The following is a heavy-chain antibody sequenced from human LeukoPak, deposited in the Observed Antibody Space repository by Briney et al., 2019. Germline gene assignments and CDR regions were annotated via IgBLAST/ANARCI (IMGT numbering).Heavy chain of an antibody. D-gene: IGHD3-10*01. J-gene: IGHJ5*02. CDR1: GYTLTELS. CDR3: ATAAYYYGSGDAEYNWFDP. CDR2: FDPEDGET. V-gene: IGHV1-24*01. Sequence: ASVKVSCKVSGYTLTELSMHWVRQAPGKGLEWMGGFDPEDGETVYAQKFQGRVTMTEDTSTDTAYMELSSLRSEDTAVYYCATAAYYYGSGDAEYNWFDPWGQGTLVTVSS.